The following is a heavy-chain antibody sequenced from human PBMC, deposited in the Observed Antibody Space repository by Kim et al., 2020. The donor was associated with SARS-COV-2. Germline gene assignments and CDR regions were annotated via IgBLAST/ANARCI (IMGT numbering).Heavy chain of an antibody. CDR3: ARALYGDYGGYWYFDL. D-gene: IGHD4-17*01. J-gene: IGHJ2*01. Sequence: LKSRVTISVDTSKNQFSLKLSSVTAADTAVYYCARALYGDYGGYWYFDLWGRGTLVTVSS. V-gene: IGHV4-31*02.